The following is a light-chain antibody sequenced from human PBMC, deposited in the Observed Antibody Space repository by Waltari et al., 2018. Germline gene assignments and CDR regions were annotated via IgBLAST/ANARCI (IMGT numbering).Light chain of an antibody. Sequence: QSALTQPASVSGSPGQSITISCTGTASDVAFYNYVSWYQQHPGKAPKVIIYDVSARPSGVSKRFSGSKSGNTAYLTISGLQAEDEADYYCNSYTGSSSWVFGGGTKLNV. CDR2: DVS. CDR3: NSYTGSSSWV. J-gene: IGLJ3*02. CDR1: ASDVAFYNY. V-gene: IGLV2-14*03.